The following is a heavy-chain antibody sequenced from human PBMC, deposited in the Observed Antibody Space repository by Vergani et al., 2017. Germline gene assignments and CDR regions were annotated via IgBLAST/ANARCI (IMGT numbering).Heavy chain of an antibody. CDR2: INHSGST. D-gene: IGHD2-2*01. J-gene: IGHJ3*01. Sequence: QVQLQQWGAGLLKPSETLSLTCAVYGGSFSGYYWSWIRQPPGKGLEWIGEINHSGSTNYNPSLKSRVTISVDTSKNQFSLKLSSVTAADTAVYYCARGARPVVVPAAPGRAFDLWGQGTMVTVSS. CDR3: ARGARPVVVPAAPGRAFDL. CDR1: GGSFSGYY. V-gene: IGHV4-34*01.